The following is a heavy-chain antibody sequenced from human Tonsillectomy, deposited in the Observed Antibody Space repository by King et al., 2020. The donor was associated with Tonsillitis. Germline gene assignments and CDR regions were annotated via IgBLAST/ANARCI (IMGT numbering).Heavy chain of an antibody. D-gene: IGHD5-24*01. J-gene: IGHJ6*02. CDR1: GGSISSGGYY. V-gene: IGHV4-31*03. CDR3: ARDRGSRRDGYNIDYYGMDV. CDR2: IYYSGST. Sequence: QLQESGPGLVKPSQTLSLTCTVSGGSISSGGYYWSWIRQHPGKGLEWIGYIYYSGSTYYNPSLKSRVTISVDTSKNQFSLKLSSVTAADTAVYYCARDRGSRRDGYNIDYYGMDVWGQGTTVTVSS.